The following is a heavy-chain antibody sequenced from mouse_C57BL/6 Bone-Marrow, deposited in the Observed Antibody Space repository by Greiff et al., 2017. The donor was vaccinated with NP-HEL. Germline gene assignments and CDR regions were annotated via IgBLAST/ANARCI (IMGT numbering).Heavy chain of an antibody. D-gene: IGHD2-4*01. J-gene: IGHJ3*01. V-gene: IGHV1-76*01. CDR1: GYTFTDYY. CDR3: ARGIYYDYAWFAY. Sequence: VQLQQSGAELVRPGASVKLSCKASGYTFTDYYINWVKQRPGQGLEWIARIYPGSGNTYYNEKFKGKATLTAEKSSSTAYMQLSSMTSEDSAVYFCARGIYYDYAWFAYWGQGTLVTVSA. CDR2: IYPGSGNT.